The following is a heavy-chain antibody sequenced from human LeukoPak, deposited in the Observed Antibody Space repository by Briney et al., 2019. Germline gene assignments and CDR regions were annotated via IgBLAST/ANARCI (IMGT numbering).Heavy chain of an antibody. J-gene: IGHJ4*02. CDR2: IKQDGSEK. D-gene: IGHD4-17*01. CDR1: GFTFSSYW. Sequence: GGSLRLSCAASGFTFSSYWMSWVRQAPGKGLEWVANIKQDGSEKYYVDSVKGRFTISRDNSKNTLYLQMNSLRAEDTAVYYCARGYGDFRVEGRYFHSWGQGTLVTVSS. V-gene: IGHV3-7*01. CDR3: ARGYGDFRVEGRYFHS.